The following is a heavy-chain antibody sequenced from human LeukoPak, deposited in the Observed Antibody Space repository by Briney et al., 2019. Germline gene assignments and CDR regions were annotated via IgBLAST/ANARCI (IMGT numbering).Heavy chain of an antibody. Sequence: ASVRVSCKASGYTFTSYDINWVRQATGQGLEWMGWMNPNSGNTGYAQKFQGRVTMTRHTSISTTYMELSSLRSEDTGVYYCARVSRGSSHPHYYYMDVWGKGTTVTVSS. CDR3: ARVSRGSSHPHYYYMDV. D-gene: IGHD1-26*01. CDR1: GYTFTSYD. J-gene: IGHJ6*03. CDR2: MNPNSGNT. V-gene: IGHV1-8*01.